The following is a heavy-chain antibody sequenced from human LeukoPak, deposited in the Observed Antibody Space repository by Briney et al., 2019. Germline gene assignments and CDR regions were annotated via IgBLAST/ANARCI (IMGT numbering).Heavy chain of an antibody. CDR3: ARVQQGYFDY. D-gene: IGHD6-13*01. J-gene: IGHJ4*02. CDR2: IYYSGST. CDR1: GGSISSGDYY. Sequence: SETLSLTCAVSGGSISSGDYYWSWIRQPPGKGLEWIGYIYYSGSTYYNPSLKSRVTISVDTSKNQFSLKLSSVTAADTAVYYCARVQQGYFDYWGQGTLVTVSS. V-gene: IGHV4-30-4*01.